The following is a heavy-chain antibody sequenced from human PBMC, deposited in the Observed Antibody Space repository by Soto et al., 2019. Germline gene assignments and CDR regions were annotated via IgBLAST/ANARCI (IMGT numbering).Heavy chain of an antibody. CDR2: INSDGSST. CDR1: GFTFSSYW. CDR3: TWANWYSEY. Sequence: GWSLRLSCAASGFTFSSYWMHWVRQAPGKGLVWVSLINSDGSSTSYADSVKGRFTISRDNAKNTLYLQMNSLSAADTAVYYCTWANWYSEYWGQGTLVTVSS. V-gene: IGHV3-74*01. J-gene: IGHJ4*02. D-gene: IGHD7-27*01.